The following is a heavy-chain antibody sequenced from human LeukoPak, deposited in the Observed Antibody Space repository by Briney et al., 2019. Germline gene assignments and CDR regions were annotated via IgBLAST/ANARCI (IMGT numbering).Heavy chain of an antibody. J-gene: IGHJ4*02. CDR3: ARDPSYSGTYG. D-gene: IGHD1-26*01. Sequence: GGSLRLSCAASRFTFTNHAMHWVRQAPGKGLEWVAVIWFDGSRKYYADSVKGRFTISRDNSNNTLYLQMNSLKDEDTGVYYCARDPSYSGTYGWGQGTLVTVSS. CDR2: IWFDGSRK. V-gene: IGHV3-33*01. CDR1: RFTFTNHA.